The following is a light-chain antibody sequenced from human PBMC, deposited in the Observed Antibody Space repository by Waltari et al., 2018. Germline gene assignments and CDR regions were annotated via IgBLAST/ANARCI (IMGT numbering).Light chain of an antibody. Sequence: DIQMTQSPSSLSASVGDRVTITCRASQSVSSFLNWYQQKPGKAPQLLIYAASTLESWVPSRFSGSGSGTDFTLAISSLQLEDFATYYCQQSYTVPITFGPGTKVDIK. CDR3: QQSYTVPIT. V-gene: IGKV1-39*01. CDR2: AAS. CDR1: QSVSSF. J-gene: IGKJ3*01.